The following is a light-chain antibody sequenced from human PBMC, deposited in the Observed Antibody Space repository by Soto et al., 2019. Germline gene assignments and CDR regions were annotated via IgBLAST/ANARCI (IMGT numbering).Light chain of an antibody. V-gene: IGLV2-14*01. CDR1: SSDVGGYDY. CDR3: NSYTSSSTLI. Sequence: QSVLTQPASVSGSPGQSITISCTGTSSDVGGYDYVSWYQQHPGKAPKLMIYDVSYRPSGVSNRFSGSKSGNTASLTISGLQAEDEADYFCNSYTSSSTLIFGEGTKLTVL. J-gene: IGLJ2*01. CDR2: DVS.